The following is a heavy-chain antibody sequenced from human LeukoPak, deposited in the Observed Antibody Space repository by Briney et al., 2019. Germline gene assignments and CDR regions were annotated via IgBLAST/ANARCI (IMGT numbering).Heavy chain of an antibody. CDR1: GFTFSSYS. D-gene: IGHD3-9*01. V-gene: IGHV3-21*01. CDR3: ARKLRYFDWLSPLIYYGMDV. J-gene: IGHJ6*02. Sequence: GGSLRLSCAASGFTFSSYSMNWVRQAPGKGLEWVSSISSSSSYIYYADSVKGRFTISRDNAKNTLYLQMNSLRAEDTAVYYCARKLRYFDWLSPLIYYGMDVWGQGTTVTVSS. CDR2: ISSSSSYI.